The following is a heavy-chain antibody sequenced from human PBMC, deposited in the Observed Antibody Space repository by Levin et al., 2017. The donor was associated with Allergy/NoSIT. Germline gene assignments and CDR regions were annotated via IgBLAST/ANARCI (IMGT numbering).Heavy chain of an antibody. V-gene: IGHV3-30*18. CDR3: AKEEETMVRGVMGYYSYMDV. J-gene: IGHJ6*03. CDR1: GFTFSSYG. D-gene: IGHD3-10*01. Sequence: GGSLRLSCAASGFTFSSYGMHWVRQAPGKGLEWVAVISYDGSNKYYADSVKGRFTISRDNSKNTLYLQMNSLRAEDTAVYYCAKEEETMVRGVMGYYSYMDVWGKGTTVTVSS. CDR2: ISYDGSNK.